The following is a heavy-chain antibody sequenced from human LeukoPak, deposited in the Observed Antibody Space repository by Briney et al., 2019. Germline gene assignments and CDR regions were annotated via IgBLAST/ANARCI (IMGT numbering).Heavy chain of an antibody. CDR2: ISGSGGST. D-gene: IGHD5-18*01. CDR3: AKDTAAYSYGYYDY. CDR1: GFTFSSYA. Sequence: GGSLRLSCAASGFTFSSYAMSWDRQAPGKGLEWVSAISGSGGSTYYADSVKGRFTISRDNSKNTLYLQMNSLRAEDTAVYYCAKDTAAYSYGYYDYWGQGTLVTVPS. V-gene: IGHV3-23*01. J-gene: IGHJ4*02.